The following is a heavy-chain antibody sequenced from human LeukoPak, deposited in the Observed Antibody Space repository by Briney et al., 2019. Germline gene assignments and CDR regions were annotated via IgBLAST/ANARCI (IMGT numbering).Heavy chain of an antibody. CDR2: IYYSGST. J-gene: IGHJ5*02. Sequence: SETLSLTCTVSGGSISSSSYYWGWIRQPPGKGLEWIGSIYYSGSTYYNPSLKSRVTISVDTSKNQFSLKLSSVTAADTAVYYCVRDRGLGRGFDPWGQGTLVTVSS. V-gene: IGHV4-39*02. CDR1: GGSISSSSYY. D-gene: IGHD3-10*01. CDR3: VRDRGLGRGFDP.